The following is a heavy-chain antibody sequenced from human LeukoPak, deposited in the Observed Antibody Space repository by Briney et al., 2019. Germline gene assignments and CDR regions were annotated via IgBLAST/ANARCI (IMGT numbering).Heavy chain of an antibody. D-gene: IGHD1-26*01. J-gene: IGHJ4*02. CDR3: ARHGGSYTFDF. V-gene: IGHV4-59*01. Sequence: SETLSLTCTVSGGSISSYYWSWIRQPPGKGLELIGYMYDSGSTNYNPSLKSRVTISVDTSKNQFSLRLSSETAADTAVYHCARHGGSYTFDFWGQGVLVTVSS. CDR2: MYDSGST. CDR1: GGSISSYY.